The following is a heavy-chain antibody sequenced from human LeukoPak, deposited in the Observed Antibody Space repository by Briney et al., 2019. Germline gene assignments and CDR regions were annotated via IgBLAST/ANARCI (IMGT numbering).Heavy chain of an antibody. V-gene: IGHV1-8*01. J-gene: IGHJ6*02. Sequence: ASVKVSCKASGYTFTSYDINWVRQASGQGLEWMGWMNPISGSKGYAEEFRGRVTMTRNTSISTAYMELSSLRSEDTAVYYCARSVRIGTYYYYYGMDVWGQGTTVTVSS. CDR3: ARSVRIGTYYYYYGMDV. CDR1: GYTFTSYD. D-gene: IGHD3-10*02. CDR2: MNPISGSK.